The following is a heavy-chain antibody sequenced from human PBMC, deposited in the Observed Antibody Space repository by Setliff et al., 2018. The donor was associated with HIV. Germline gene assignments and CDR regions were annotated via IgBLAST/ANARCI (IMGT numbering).Heavy chain of an antibody. CDR3: ARVPPEYSSSSQAFDI. CDR2: IDYSGST. Sequence: PSETLSLTCTVSGGSIGTYYWSWIRQPPGKGLEWIGYIDYSGSTNYNPSLTSRVTISVDTSKNKFSLKMRSVTAADTAVYYCARVPPEYSSSSQAFDIWGQGTKVTVSS. V-gene: IGHV4-59*01. CDR1: GGSIGTYY. D-gene: IGHD6-6*01. J-gene: IGHJ3*02.